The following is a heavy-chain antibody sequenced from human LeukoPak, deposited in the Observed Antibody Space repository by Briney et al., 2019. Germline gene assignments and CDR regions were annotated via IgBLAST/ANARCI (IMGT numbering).Heavy chain of an antibody. CDR3: ASGLKTFDY. Sequence: PSETLSLTCTVSGGSMGSYYWSWIRQPPGKGLQWIGSIHYSGSTRYNPSLKSRITISKDMSRNQFSLSLSSVSAADTAVYYCASGLKTFDYWGQGTLVTVSS. J-gene: IGHJ4*02. V-gene: IGHV4-59*01. CDR2: IHYSGST. CDR1: GGSMGSYY. D-gene: IGHD2-21*01.